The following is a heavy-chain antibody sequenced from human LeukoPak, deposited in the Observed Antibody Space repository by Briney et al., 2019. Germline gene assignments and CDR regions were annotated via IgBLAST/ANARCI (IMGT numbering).Heavy chain of an antibody. J-gene: IGHJ3*02. CDR3: ARDRRDLVGATGDAFDI. Sequence: PSETLSLTCTVSGGSISSYYWSRIRQPPGKGLEWIGYIYYSGSTNYNPSLKSRVTISVDTSKNQFSLKLSSVTAADTAVYYCARDRRDLVGATGDAFDIWGQGTMVTVSS. CDR1: GGSISSYY. CDR2: IYYSGST. V-gene: IGHV4-59*01. D-gene: IGHD1-26*01.